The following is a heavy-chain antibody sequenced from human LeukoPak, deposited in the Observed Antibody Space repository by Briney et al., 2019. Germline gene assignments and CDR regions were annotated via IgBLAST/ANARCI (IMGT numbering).Heavy chain of an antibody. D-gene: IGHD3-10*01. CDR1: GFTFSSYA. CDR2: ISGSGGST. Sequence: GGSLRLSCAASGFTFSSYAMSWVRQAPGKGLEWVSAISGSGGSTYYADSVKGRFTISRDNSKNTLYLQMNSLRAEDTAVYYCAKPHFYGSGSYYTDYWGQGTLVTVSS. CDR3: AKPHFYGSGSYYTDY. V-gene: IGHV3-23*01. J-gene: IGHJ4*02.